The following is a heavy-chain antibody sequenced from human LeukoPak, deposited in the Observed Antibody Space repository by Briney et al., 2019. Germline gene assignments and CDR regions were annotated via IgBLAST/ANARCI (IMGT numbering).Heavy chain of an antibody. J-gene: IGHJ4*02. CDR3: AKEAYYSSGTYADY. CDR2: TSKDGNNK. Sequence: PGRSLRLSCAASGFTFSSYAMHWVRQAPGKGLEWVAVTSKDGNNKYYADSVKGRFTISRDNSKDTLYLQMNSLRVEDTALYYCAKEAYYSSGTYADYWGQGTLVTVSS. D-gene: IGHD2-21*01. CDR1: GFTFSSYA. V-gene: IGHV3-30*18.